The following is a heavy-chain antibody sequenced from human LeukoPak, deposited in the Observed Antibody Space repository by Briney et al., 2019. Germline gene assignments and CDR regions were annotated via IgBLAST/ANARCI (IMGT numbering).Heavy chain of an antibody. J-gene: IGHJ4*02. CDR2: IVPSDSYT. CDR3: AAPGSPGG. Sequence: GESLKISCKGSGHSFTNYWISWVRQMPGKGLEWMERIVPSDSYTNYSPSFQGHVTISVDKSISTAYLHWSSLKASDTAMYYGAAPGSPGGWGQGTLVTVPS. V-gene: IGHV5-10-1*01. CDR1: GHSFTNYW. D-gene: IGHD3-10*01.